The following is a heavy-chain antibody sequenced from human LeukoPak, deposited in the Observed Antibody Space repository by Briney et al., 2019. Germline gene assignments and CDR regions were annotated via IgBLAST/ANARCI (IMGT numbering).Heavy chain of an antibody. CDR1: GFTVNSNY. J-gene: IGHJ4*02. CDR2: IYSGGST. Sequence: PGGSPRLSCAASGFTVNSNYMNWVRQAPGKGLEWVSVIYSGGSTYYADSLKGRFTISRDNSKNTLYLQMNSLRAEDTAVYYCAKRNPYSSGWYPFDFWGQGTLVTVSS. V-gene: IGHV3-53*01. D-gene: IGHD6-19*01. CDR3: AKRNPYSSGWYPFDF.